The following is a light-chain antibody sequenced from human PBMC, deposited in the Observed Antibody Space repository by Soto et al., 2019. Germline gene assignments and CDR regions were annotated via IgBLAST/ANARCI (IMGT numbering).Light chain of an antibody. CDR1: QSVSSSY. Sequence: EIVFTQSPSTLSLCPGERATLSCRASQSVSSSYLAWYQQIPGQSPRLLIYGASSRATGIPDRFSGSGSGTDFTLTISRLEPEDFAVYYCQQYGSSPPTTVGQRTRPEI. V-gene: IGKV3-20*01. CDR3: QQYGSSPPTT. J-gene: IGKJ5*01. CDR2: GAS.